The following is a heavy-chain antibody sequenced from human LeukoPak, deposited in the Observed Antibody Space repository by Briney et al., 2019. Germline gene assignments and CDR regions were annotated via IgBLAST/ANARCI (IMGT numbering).Heavy chain of an antibody. CDR1: GGSIRSYF. D-gene: IGHD5-12*01. V-gene: IGHV4-59*01. CDR3: ARGLVLATDDAFDI. Sequence: PSETLSLTCTVSGGSIRSYFWSWLRQPPGKGLEWIGYIWDTEITDYNPSLKSRVTISLDTSKNHFSLKLRSVTAADTALYFCARGLVLATDDAFDIWGQGTMVTVSS. CDR2: IWDTEIT. J-gene: IGHJ3*02.